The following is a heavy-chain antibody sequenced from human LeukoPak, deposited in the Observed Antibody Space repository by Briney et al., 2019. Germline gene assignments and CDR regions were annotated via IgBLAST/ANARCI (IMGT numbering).Heavy chain of an antibody. Sequence: GGSLRLSCAASGFTFSDYYMSWIRQAPGKGLEWVSYVSGSGSTIYYADSVKGRFTISRDNAKNSLYLQMNSLRAEDTAVYYCARDLDYGVYADYWGQGTLVTVSS. CDR3: ARDLDYGVYADY. V-gene: IGHV3-11*01. CDR2: VSGSGSTI. D-gene: IGHD4-17*01. CDR1: GFTFSDYY. J-gene: IGHJ4*02.